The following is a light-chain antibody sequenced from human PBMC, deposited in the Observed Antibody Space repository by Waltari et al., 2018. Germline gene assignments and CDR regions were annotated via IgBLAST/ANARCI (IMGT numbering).Light chain of an antibody. CDR2: EAT. CDR1: ISDVVAYKY. Sequence: QSALTQPASVSGSPGQSITISCTGTISDVVAYKYVSWYQHHPGKAPKLRIYEATNRPSGISYRFSGSKSGNTASLTISGLQAEDEADYYCSSYTRSSTWVFGGGTKLTVL. V-gene: IGLV2-14*01. CDR3: SSYTRSSTWV. J-gene: IGLJ2*01.